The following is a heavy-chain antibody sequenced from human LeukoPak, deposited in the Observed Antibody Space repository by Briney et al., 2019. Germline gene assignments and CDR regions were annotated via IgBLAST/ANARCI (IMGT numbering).Heavy chain of an antibody. CDR1: GFTFSSYG. CDR3: ARAYCSGGSCYSDFDY. CDR2: IWYDGSNK. J-gene: IGHJ4*02. V-gene: IGHV3-33*01. D-gene: IGHD2-15*01. Sequence: PGRSLRLSCAASGFTFSSYGMHWVRQAPGKGLEWVAVIWYDGSNKYYADSVKGPFTISRDNSKNTLYLQMNSLRAEDMAVYYCARAYCSGGSCYSDFDYWGQGTLVTVSS.